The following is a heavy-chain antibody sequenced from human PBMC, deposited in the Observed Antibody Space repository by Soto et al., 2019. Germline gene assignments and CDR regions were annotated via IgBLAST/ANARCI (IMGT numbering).Heavy chain of an antibody. Sequence: SETLSLTCSVSGGSINSGRSSWNGIRQSPGKGLEWIAYIYHSGSTYYNPSLKSRVTISVDRSENQFSLKLTSVTAADTAVYYCVRESTTSGPNWFDTWGPGILVTVSS. CDR3: VRESTTSGPNWFDT. D-gene: IGHD1-1*01. CDR2: IYHSGST. J-gene: IGHJ5*02. CDR1: GGSINSGRSS. V-gene: IGHV4-30-2*06.